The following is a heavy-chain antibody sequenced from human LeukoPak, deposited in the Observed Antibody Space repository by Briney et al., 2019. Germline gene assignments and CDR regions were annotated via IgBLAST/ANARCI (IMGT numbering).Heavy chain of an antibody. CDR2: ISHHASNQ. J-gene: IGHJ4*02. CDR1: GFTFSNYA. V-gene: IGHV3-30-3*01. CDR3: ATQPCSGGSCYLGY. D-gene: IGHD2-15*01. Sequence: GGSLRLSCAASGFTFSNYAMHWGRQAPGKGLEWVAVISHHASNQYYADSVKGRFTISRDNSKNTLYLQMNSLRAEDTAVYYCATQPCSGGSCYLGYWGQGTLVTVSS.